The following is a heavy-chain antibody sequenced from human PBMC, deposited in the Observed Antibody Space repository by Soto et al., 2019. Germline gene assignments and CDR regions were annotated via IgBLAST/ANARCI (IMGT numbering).Heavy chain of an antibody. D-gene: IGHD5-12*01. CDR3: ARLSGYDPAGAADK. CDR2: SYYSGGS. Sequence: QVQLQESGPGLVKASQTLTLTCTLSGASISSAEHYWSWIRQPPGKGLEWIGYSYYSGGSYYNAALQSRVTVSVDTSQNQFSLRLRSVTAADTAIYCCARLSGYDPAGAADKWGPGILVSVSS. J-gene: IGHJ4*02. V-gene: IGHV4-30-4*01. CDR1: GASISSAEHY.